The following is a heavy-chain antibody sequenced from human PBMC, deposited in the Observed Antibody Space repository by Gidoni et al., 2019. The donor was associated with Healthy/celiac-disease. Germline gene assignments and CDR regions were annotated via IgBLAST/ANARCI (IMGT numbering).Heavy chain of an antibody. CDR1: GFTFSNAW. CDR3: TTDRNIVVVPAASYYFDY. Sequence: EVQLVESGGGLVQPGGSLRLSCAASGFTFSNAWLSWVRQAPGKGLGWVGRIKSKTDGGTTDYAAPVKGRFTISRDESKNTLYLQMNSLKTEDTAVYYCTTDRNIVVVPAASYYFDYWGQGTLVTVSS. CDR2: IKSKTDGGTT. D-gene: IGHD2-2*01. V-gene: IGHV3-15*01. J-gene: IGHJ4*02.